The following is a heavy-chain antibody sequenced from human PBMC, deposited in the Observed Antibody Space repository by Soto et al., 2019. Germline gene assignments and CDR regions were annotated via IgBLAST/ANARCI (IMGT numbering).Heavy chain of an antibody. V-gene: IGHV3-53*04. D-gene: IGHD4-17*01. CDR2: IYSGGST. Sequence: EVQLVESGGGLVQPGGSLRLSCAASGFTVSSNYMSWVRQAPGKGLEWVSVIYSGGSTYYADSVKGRFTIFRRNSKNTLYLQMNSLRDEDTAVYYCARHYGDYRGNFDYWGQGTVVTVSS. CDR1: GFTVSSNY. CDR3: ARHYGDYRGNFDY. J-gene: IGHJ4*02.